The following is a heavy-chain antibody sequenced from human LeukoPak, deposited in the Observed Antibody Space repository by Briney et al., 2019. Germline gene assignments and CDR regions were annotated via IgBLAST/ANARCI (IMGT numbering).Heavy chain of an antibody. CDR2: ISGSGGST. J-gene: IGHJ3*02. Sequence: GGSLRLSCAASGFTFSGYAMSWVRQAPGKGLEWVSAISGSGGSTYYADSVKGRFTISRDNSKNTLYLQMNSLRAEDTAVYYCAKGNYYDSSGYYLMARDDAFDIWGQGTMVTVSS. CDR3: AKGNYYDSSGYYLMARDDAFDI. V-gene: IGHV3-23*01. CDR1: GFTFSGYA. D-gene: IGHD3-22*01.